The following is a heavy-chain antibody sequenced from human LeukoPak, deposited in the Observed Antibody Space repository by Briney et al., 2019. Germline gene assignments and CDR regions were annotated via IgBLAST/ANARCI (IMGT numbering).Heavy chain of an antibody. V-gene: IGHV3-23*01. Sequence: RSGGSLRLSCAASGFTFSSYAMSWVRQAPGKGLEWVSSIGYDGSWTHYADSVRGRFTISRDNSKNTLYLQMNSLRAEDTALYYCANYQQQLLPVEYWGQGTLVTVSS. CDR2: IGYDGSWT. CDR3: ANYQQQLLPVEY. J-gene: IGHJ1*01. CDR1: GFTFSSYA. D-gene: IGHD2-15*01.